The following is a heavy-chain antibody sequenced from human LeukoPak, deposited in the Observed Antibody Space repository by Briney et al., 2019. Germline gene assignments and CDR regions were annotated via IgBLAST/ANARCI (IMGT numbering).Heavy chain of an antibody. D-gene: IGHD2-2*01. V-gene: IGHV3-23*01. J-gene: IGHJ4*02. CDR2: ISGSGGST. Sequence: GGSLRLSCAASGFTFSSYAMSWVRQAPGKGLEWVSAISGSGGSTYYADSVKGRFTISRDNSKNTLYLQMNSLRAEDTAVYYCAKVLGVVVPAAMGVNFDYWGRGTLVTVSS. CDR1: GFTFSSYA. CDR3: AKVLGVVVPAAMGVNFDY.